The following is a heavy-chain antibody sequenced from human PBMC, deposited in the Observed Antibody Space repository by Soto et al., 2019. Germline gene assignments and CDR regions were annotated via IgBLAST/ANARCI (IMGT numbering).Heavy chain of an antibody. CDR2: FDPSDSYT. CDR1: GYSFTSYW. D-gene: IGHD3-22*01. CDR3: ARLPLNYDSSGYYSGGAFDI. Sequence: GESLKISCKGSGYSFTSYWISWVRQMPGKGLEWMGRFDPSDSYTNYSPSFQGHVTISADKSISTAYLQWSSLKASDTAMYYCARLPLNYDSSGYYSGGAFDIWGQGTMVTVSS. J-gene: IGHJ3*02. V-gene: IGHV5-10-1*01.